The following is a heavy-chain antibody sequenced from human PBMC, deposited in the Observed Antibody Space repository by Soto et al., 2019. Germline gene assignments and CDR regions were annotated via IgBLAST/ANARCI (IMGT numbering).Heavy chain of an antibody. Sequence: SVKVSCKASGYTFTGYYMHWVRQAPGQGLEWMGWINPNSGGTNYAQKFQGWVTMTRNTSISTAYMELSSLRSEDTAVYYCARLNGATSEWLLFYYYYYMAVWGKGTTVTVSS. CDR3: ARLNGATSEWLLFYYYYYMAV. CDR1: GYTFTGYY. CDR2: INPNSGGT. D-gene: IGHD3-3*01. V-gene: IGHV1-2*04. J-gene: IGHJ6*03.